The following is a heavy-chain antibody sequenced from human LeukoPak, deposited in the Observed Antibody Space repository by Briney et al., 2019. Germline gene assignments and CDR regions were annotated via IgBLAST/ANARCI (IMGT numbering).Heavy chain of an antibody. Sequence: GGSLRLSCAASGFTFSSYAMSWVRQAPGKGLEWVSSISGSGGRIYYADSVKGRFTLSRDNSKNTLYLQMNSLRAEDTAVYYCAKVLSGYTYGPWDVWGKGTTVAVSP. D-gene: IGHD5-18*01. CDR2: ISGSGGRI. J-gene: IGHJ6*04. V-gene: IGHV3-23*01. CDR1: GFTFSSYA. CDR3: AKVLSGYTYGPWDV.